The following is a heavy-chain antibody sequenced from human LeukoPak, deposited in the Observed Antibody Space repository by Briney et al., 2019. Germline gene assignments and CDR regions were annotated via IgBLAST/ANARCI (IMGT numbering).Heavy chain of an antibody. CDR3: ARGYSSSWNYFDY. CDR1: GGSISNYW. D-gene: IGHD6-13*01. Sequence: SETPSLTCTVPGGSISNYWWSWIRQPPGKGLEWIGYVFDSGGTNYNPSLKSRVTISVDTSKKQFSLKLSSVTAADTAVYYCARGYSSSWNYFDYWGQGTLVTVSS. V-gene: IGHV4-59*01. J-gene: IGHJ4*02. CDR2: VFDSGGT.